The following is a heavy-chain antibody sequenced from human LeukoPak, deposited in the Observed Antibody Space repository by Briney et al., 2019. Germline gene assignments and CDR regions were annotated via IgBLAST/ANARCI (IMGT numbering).Heavy chain of an antibody. V-gene: IGHV3-23*01. CDR3: AKTTIGYSSGRYPGWPVDY. CDR1: GFTFSSYA. CDR2: ISGSGGST. J-gene: IGHJ4*02. Sequence: GGSLRLSCAASGFTFSSYAMSWVRQAPGKVLEWVSAISGSGGSTYYADSVKGRFTISRDNSKNTVYLQMNSLRAEDTAVYYCAKTTIGYSSGRYPGWPVDYWGQGTLVTVPS. D-gene: IGHD6-19*01.